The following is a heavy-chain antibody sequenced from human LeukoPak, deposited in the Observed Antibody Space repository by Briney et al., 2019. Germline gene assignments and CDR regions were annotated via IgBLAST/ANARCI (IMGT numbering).Heavy chain of an antibody. CDR1: GFTFSSYG. Sequence: GGSLRLSCAASGFTFSSYGMHWVRQAPGKGLEWVAFIRYDGGNKYYADSVKGRFTISRDNSKNTLYLQMNSLRAEDTAVYYCAKGTLWFGELSPFDYWGQGTLVSVSS. CDR2: IRYDGGNK. V-gene: IGHV3-30*02. CDR3: AKGTLWFGELSPFDY. J-gene: IGHJ4*02. D-gene: IGHD3-10*01.